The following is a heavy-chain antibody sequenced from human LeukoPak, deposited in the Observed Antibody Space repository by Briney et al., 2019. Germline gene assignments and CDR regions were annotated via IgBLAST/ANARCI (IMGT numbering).Heavy chain of an antibody. CDR3: AKEYSVRNQFDY. V-gene: IGHV3-23*01. J-gene: IGHJ4*02. Sequence: PGGSLRLSCAASGFTFSTYGMNWVRQAPGKGLEWVSAISAGGGNTYYADSVKGRFTISRDNSKNTLFLEMSSLRAEDTAVYYCAKEYSVRNQFDYWGQGTLVAVSS. CDR1: GFTFSTYG. D-gene: IGHD1-14*01. CDR2: ISAGGGNT.